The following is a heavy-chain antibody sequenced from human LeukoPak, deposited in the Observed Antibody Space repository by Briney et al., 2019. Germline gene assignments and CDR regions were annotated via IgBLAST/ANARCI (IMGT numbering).Heavy chain of an antibody. J-gene: IGHJ4*02. Sequence: GGSLRLSCAASGFTFSSYSMNWVRQAPGKGLEWVSYISSSSSTIYYADSVKGRFTISRDNAKNSLYLQMNSLRAEDTAVYYCARASLSSVAAAGTRALRYWGRGTLVTVSS. CDR2: ISSSSSTI. CDR1: GFTFSSYS. CDR3: ARASLSSVAAAGTRALRY. V-gene: IGHV3-48*01. D-gene: IGHD6-13*01.